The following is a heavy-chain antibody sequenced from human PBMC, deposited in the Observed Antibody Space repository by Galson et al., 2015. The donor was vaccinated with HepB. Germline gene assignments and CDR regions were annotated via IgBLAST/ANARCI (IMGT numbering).Heavy chain of an antibody. CDR2: IYYSGST. D-gene: IGHD3-3*01. V-gene: IGHV4-59*08. J-gene: IGHJ5*02. CDR1: GGSISSYY. Sequence: ETLSLTCTVSGGSISSYYWSWIRQPPGKGLEWIGYIYYSGSTNYNPSLMSRVTISVDTSKNQFSLKLSSVTAADTAVYYCARLLVPIFGVVNMGWSGWFDPWGQGTLVTVSS. CDR3: ARLLVPIFGVVNMGWSGWFDP.